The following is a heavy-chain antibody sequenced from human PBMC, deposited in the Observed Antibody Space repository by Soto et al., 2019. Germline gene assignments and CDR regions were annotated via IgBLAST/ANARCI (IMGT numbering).Heavy chain of an antibody. Sequence: PGGSLRLSFAASGFTFSSYAMSWVRQAPGKGLEWVSAISGSGGSTYYADSVKGRFTISRDNSKNTLYLQMNSLRAEDTAVYYCATRRYFDWLLLYFDYWGQGTLVTVSS. CDR2: ISGSGGST. CDR1: GFTFSSYA. V-gene: IGHV3-23*01. D-gene: IGHD3-9*01. CDR3: ATRRYFDWLLLYFDY. J-gene: IGHJ4*02.